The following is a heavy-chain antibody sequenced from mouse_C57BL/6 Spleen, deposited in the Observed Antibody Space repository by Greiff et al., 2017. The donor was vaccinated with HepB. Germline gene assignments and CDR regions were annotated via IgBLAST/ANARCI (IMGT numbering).Heavy chain of an antibody. V-gene: IGHV7-3*01. D-gene: IGHD1-1*01. CDR2: IRNKANGYTT. CDR3: ARYPPITTVVDWYFDV. J-gene: IGHJ1*03. CDR1: GFTFTDYY. Sequence: EVMLVESGGGLVQPGGSLSLSCAASGFTFTDYYMSWVRQPPGKALEWLGFIRNKANGYTTEYSASVKGRFTISRDNSQSILYLQMNALRAEDSATYYCARYPPITTVVDWYFDVWGTGTTVTVSS.